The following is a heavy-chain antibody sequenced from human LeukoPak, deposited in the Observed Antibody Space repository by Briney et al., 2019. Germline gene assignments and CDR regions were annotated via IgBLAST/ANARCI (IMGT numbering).Heavy chain of an antibody. CDR1: GYTFTSYG. V-gene: IGHV1-18*01. J-gene: IGHJ4*02. Sequence: ASVKVSCKASGYTFTSYGISWVRQAPGQGLEWMGWISAYNGNTNYAQELQGRVTMTTDTSTSTAYMELRSLRSDDTAVYYCARDLRDTAMVILFDYWGQGTLVTVSS. CDR3: ARDLRDTAMVILFDY. CDR2: ISAYNGNT. D-gene: IGHD5-18*01.